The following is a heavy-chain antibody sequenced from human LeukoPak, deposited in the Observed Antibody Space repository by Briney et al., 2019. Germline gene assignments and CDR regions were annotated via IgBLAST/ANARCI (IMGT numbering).Heavy chain of an antibody. V-gene: IGHV3-7*01. Sequence: GGSLRLSCAASGFTFSSYWMSWVRQAPGKGLEWVANIKQDGSEKYYVDSVKGRFTISRDNAKNSLYLQMNSLRAEDTAVYYCARDSSSWSYYYYGMDVWGQGATVTVSS. CDR1: GFTFSSYW. CDR3: ARDSSSWSYYYYGMDV. D-gene: IGHD6-13*01. J-gene: IGHJ6*02. CDR2: IKQDGSEK.